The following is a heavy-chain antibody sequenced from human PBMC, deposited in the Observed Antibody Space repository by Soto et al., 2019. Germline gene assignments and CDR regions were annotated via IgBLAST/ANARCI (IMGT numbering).Heavy chain of an antibody. Sequence: SETLSLTCTVSGGSISSSSYYWGWIRQPPGKGLEWIGSIYYSGSTYYNPSLKSRVTISVDTSKNQFSLKLSSVTAADTAVYYCARHAGFVVVVAAYYDAFDIWGQGTMVTVSS. CDR1: GGSISSSSYY. CDR2: IYYSGST. D-gene: IGHD2-15*01. V-gene: IGHV4-39*01. CDR3: ARHAGFVVVVAAYYDAFDI. J-gene: IGHJ3*02.